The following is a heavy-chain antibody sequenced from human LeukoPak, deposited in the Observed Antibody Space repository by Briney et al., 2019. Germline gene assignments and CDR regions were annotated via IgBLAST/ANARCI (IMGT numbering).Heavy chain of an antibody. Sequence: GSLRLSCAASGFTFSSYAMSWVRQPPGKGLEWIGEINHSGSTNYNPSLKSRVTISVDTSKNQFSLKLSSVTAADTAVYYCAGLAARPTFDIWGQGTMVTVSS. V-gene: IGHV4-34*08. CDR1: GFTFSSYA. D-gene: IGHD6-6*01. CDR2: INHSGST. CDR3: AGLAARPTFDI. J-gene: IGHJ3*02.